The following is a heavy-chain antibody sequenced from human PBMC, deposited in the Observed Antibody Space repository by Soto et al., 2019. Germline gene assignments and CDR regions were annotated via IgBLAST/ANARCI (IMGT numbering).Heavy chain of an antibody. D-gene: IGHD3-10*01. CDR3: ARRSGDGMDV. CDR1: GGTFSSYA. Sequence: GASVKVSCKASGGTFSSYAISWVRQAPGRGLEWMGGIIPIFGTANYAQKFQGRVTITADESTSTAYMELSSLRSEDTAVYYCARRSGDGMDVWGQGTTVTVSS. CDR2: IIPIFGTA. J-gene: IGHJ6*02. V-gene: IGHV1-69*13.